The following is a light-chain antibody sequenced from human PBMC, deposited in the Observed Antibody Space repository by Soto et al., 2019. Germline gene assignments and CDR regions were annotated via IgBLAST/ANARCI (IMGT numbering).Light chain of an antibody. J-gene: IGLJ1*01. CDR2: DVI. CDR3: SSYTSSSTLYV. CDR1: SSDVGGYNY. Sequence: QSALTQPASVSGSPGQSIIISCTGTSSDVGGYNYVSWYQQQPGKAPKLMIYDVINRPSGVSNRFSGSKSGNTASLTISGLQAEDEADYYCSSYTSSSTLYVFGTGTKLTVL. V-gene: IGLV2-14*01.